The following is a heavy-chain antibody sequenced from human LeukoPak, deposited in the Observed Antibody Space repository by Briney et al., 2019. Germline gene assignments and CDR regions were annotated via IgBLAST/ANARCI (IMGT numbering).Heavy chain of an antibody. CDR2: INPKRGVT. D-gene: IGHD4-17*01. CDR3: ARERNYGDYGNAFDV. CDR1: GYTFTDYY. J-gene: IGHJ3*01. V-gene: IGHV1-2*02. Sequence: ASVKVSCKASGYTFTDYYIHWMRQAPGQGLECMGWINPKRGVTTYAQKFQGRVTMTRDTSITTAYMELTRLRSDDTTIYYCARERNYGDYGNAFDVWGQGTKVTVSS.